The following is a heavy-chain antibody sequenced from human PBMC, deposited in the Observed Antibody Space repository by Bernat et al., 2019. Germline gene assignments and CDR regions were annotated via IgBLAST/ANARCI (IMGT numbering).Heavy chain of an antibody. J-gene: IGHJ3*02. D-gene: IGHD3-10*01. V-gene: IGHV3-30-3*01. CDR1: GFTFSSYA. CDR2: ISYDGSNK. CDR3: AKDPLWFGELLGAFDI. Sequence: QVQLVESGGGVVQPGRSLRLSCAASGFTFSSYAMHWVRQAPGKGLEWVAVISYDGSNKYYADSVKGRFTISRDNSKNTLYLQMNSLRAEDMAVYYCAKDPLWFGELLGAFDIWGQGTMVTVSS.